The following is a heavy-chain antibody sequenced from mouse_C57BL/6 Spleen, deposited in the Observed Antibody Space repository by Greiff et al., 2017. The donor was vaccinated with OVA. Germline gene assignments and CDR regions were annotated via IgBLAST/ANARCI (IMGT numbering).Heavy chain of an antibody. Sequence: QVQLQQPGAELVRPGSSVKLSCKASGYTFTSYWMHWVKQRPMQGLEWIGNIDPSDSETHYNQKFKDKATLTVDKSSSTAYMQLSSLTSEDSAVYYCAREDYYGSSAYFDYWGQGTTLTVSS. CDR2: IDPSDSET. V-gene: IGHV1-52*01. J-gene: IGHJ2*01. CDR1: GYTFTSYW. D-gene: IGHD1-1*01. CDR3: AREDYYGSSAYFDY.